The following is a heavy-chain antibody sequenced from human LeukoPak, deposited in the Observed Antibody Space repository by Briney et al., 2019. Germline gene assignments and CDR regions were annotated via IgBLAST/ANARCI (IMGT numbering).Heavy chain of an antibody. J-gene: IGHJ4*02. CDR1: GGFISYYY. CDR2: IYTSGRT. D-gene: IGHD4-11*01. V-gene: IGHV4-4*07. Sequence: SETLSLTCTVSGGFISYYYWNWIRQPAGKGLEWIGRIYTSGRTYYNPSLKSRVSMSVDTSKNQFSLKLSSVTAADTAVYYCARLSTVTTSFDYWGQGTLVTVSS. CDR3: ARLSTVTTSFDY.